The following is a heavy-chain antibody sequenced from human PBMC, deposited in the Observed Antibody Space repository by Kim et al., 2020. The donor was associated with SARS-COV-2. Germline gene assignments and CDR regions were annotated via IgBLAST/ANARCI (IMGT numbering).Heavy chain of an antibody. CDR1: GGSLSSSSYY. D-gene: IGHD6-19*01. V-gene: IGHV4-39*01. CDR2: AYYSGNT. CDR3: ARHQRYSSVWYVAFYYYYRDD. Sequence: SETLSLTCTVSGGSLSSSSYYWGWIRQPPGKGLEWIGTAYYSGNTYYNPSLKSRVTISVDTSKNQFSLKLGSVTAADTAVYYCARHQRYSSVWYVAFYYYYRDDWGKGTTVTVSS. J-gene: IGHJ6*03.